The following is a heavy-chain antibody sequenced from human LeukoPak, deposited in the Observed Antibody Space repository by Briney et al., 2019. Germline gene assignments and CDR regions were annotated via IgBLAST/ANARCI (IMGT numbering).Heavy chain of an antibody. CDR2: IYSGGST. Sequence: TGGSLRLSCAASGFTVSSNYMSWVRQAPGKGLEWVSVIYSGGSTYYADSVKGRFTISRDNSKNTLYPQMNSLRAEDTAVYYCARDLTGTTYYYGMDVWGQGTTVTVSS. J-gene: IGHJ6*02. V-gene: IGHV3-66*01. D-gene: IGHD1-20*01. CDR3: ARDLTGTTYYYGMDV. CDR1: GFTVSSNY.